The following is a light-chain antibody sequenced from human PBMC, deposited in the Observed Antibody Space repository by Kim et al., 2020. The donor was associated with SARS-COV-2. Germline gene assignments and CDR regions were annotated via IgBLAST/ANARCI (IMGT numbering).Light chain of an antibody. V-gene: IGKV1-17*01. CDR3: LQNSSYPIT. Sequence: ASGGERVTITCRARQVIRNDLGWYQQKPGGAPKRLIYGASSLQSGVPSRFSGSGSGTDFTLTISSVQPEDFATYFCLQNSSYPITFGQGTRLEIK. CDR2: GAS. J-gene: IGKJ5*01. CDR1: QVIRND.